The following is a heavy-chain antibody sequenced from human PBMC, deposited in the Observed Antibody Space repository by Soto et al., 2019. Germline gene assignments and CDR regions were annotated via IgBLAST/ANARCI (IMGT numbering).Heavy chain of an antibody. CDR1: GGSISSSSYY. D-gene: IGHD6-13*01. V-gene: IGHV4-39*01. CDR2: IYYSGST. Sequence: QLQLQESGPGLVKPSETLSLTCTVSGGSISSSSYYWGWIRQPPGKGLEWIGSIYYSGSTYYHPSLKSRVTISVDTSKNQFSLKLSSVTAADTAVYYCASGVGSWFNYYYYGMDVWGQGTTVTVSS. J-gene: IGHJ6*02. CDR3: ASGVGSWFNYYYYGMDV.